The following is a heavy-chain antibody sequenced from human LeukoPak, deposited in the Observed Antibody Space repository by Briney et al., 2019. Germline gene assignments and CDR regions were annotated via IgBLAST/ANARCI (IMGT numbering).Heavy chain of an antibody. CDR3: ARRTRRDGKNWRYFDY. J-gene: IGHJ4*02. CDR2: IYSSGST. V-gene: IGHV4-39*07. D-gene: IGHD5-24*01. Sequence: SETRSLASILSGGSTGISRYGWGWIRHPAGRGLEGFGSIYSSGSTSYNPSLKSRVTISVDTSKNQFSLKLSSVPAADTAVYYCARRTRRDGKNWRYFDYWGQGTLVTVSS. CDR1: GGSTGISRYG.